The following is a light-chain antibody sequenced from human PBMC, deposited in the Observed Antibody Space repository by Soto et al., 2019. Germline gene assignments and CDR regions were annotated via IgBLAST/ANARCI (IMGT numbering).Light chain of an antibody. CDR1: SSNIGAGYD. CDR3: QSFDSSLSGSGV. Sequence: QSVLTQPPSVSGAPGQRVTISCTGSSSNIGAGYDVHWYQQLPGPAPKLLIYDNNNRPSGVPDRFSGSKSGTSASLAITGLQAEDEDDDYCQSFDSSLSGSGVFGGGTKLTVL. CDR2: DNN. V-gene: IGLV1-40*01. J-gene: IGLJ2*01.